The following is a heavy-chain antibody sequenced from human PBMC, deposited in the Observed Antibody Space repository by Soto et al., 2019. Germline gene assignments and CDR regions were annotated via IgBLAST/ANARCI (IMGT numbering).Heavy chain of an antibody. V-gene: IGHV1-69*01. CDR3: ARDGGRHSGGIDY. CDR2: IIPIFGTA. CDR1: GGTFSSYS. D-gene: IGHD1-26*01. J-gene: IGHJ4*02. Sequence: QVQLVQSGAEVKKPGSSVKVSCKASGGTFSSYSINWVRQAPGQGLEWMGEIIPIFGTANYAQKFQGRVTITAYQSTSTAYIELSSLRSEDTPVYYCARDGGRHSGGIDYWGQGTLVTVSS.